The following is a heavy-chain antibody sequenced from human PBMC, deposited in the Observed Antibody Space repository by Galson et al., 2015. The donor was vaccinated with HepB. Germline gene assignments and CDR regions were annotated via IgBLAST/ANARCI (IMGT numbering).Heavy chain of an antibody. CDR3: AKVSGFYYGSGSYYNRGPFDY. D-gene: IGHD3-10*01. J-gene: IGHJ4*02. CDR2: ISGSGDSK. V-gene: IGHV3-23*01. CDR1: GFTFSSYA. Sequence: SLRLSCAASGFTFSSYAMSWVRQAPGEGLEWVSSISGSGDSKYYADSVKGRFTISRDNSKNTVYLQMNSLRAEDTAVYYCAKVSGFYYGSGSYYNRGPFDYWGQGSLVTVSS.